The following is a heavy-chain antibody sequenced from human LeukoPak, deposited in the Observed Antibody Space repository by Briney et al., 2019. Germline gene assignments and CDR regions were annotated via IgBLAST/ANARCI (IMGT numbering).Heavy chain of an antibody. Sequence: PGGSLRLSCAGHGFIFSSYEINWVRQAPGKGREWISYIGINEDNIYYADSVKGRFTISRDNAKSSVFLQMNSLRVEDTAVYYCARETAHCGGDCYDYWGQGTLVTVSS. CDR3: ARETAHCGGDCYDY. CDR2: IGINEDNI. J-gene: IGHJ4*02. CDR1: GFIFSSYE. D-gene: IGHD2-21*01. V-gene: IGHV3-48*03.